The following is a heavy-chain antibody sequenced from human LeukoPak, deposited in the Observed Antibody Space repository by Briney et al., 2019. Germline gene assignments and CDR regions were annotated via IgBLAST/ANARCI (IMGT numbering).Heavy chain of an antibody. J-gene: IGHJ4*02. D-gene: IGHD4-17*01. CDR1: GFTFSSYW. CDR2: TNSDGSST. V-gene: IGHV3-74*01. CDR3: ARGGPLYGDYEDFDY. Sequence: PGGSLRLSCAASGFTFSSYWMHWVRQAPGKGLVWVSRTNSDGSSTSYADSVKGRFTISRDNAKNTLYLQMNSLRAEDTAVYYCARGGPLYGDYEDFDYWGQGTLVTVSS.